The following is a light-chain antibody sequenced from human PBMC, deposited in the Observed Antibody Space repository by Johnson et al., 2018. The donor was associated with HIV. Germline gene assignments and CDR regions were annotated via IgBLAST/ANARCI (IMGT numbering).Light chain of an antibody. J-gene: IGLJ1*01. CDR3: GTWDDSLSTGGV. CDR1: SSNIGNNY. CDR2: KND. Sequence: QSVLTQPPSVSAAPGQKVTISCSGSSSNIGNNYVSWYQQLPGTAPKLLIYKNDKRPSGIPDRFSGSKSGTSATLGITGLQTGDEADYYCGTWDDSLSTGGVFGAGTKVTVL. V-gene: IGLV1-51*02.